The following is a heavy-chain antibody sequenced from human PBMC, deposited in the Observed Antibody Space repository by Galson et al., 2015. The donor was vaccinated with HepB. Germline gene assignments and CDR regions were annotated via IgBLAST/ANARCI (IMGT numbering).Heavy chain of an antibody. CDR3: ARDRGYSGYWYFDL. CDR2: INAGNGNT. CDR1: GYTFTSYA. J-gene: IGHJ2*01. Sequence: SVKVSCKASGYTFTSYAMHWVRQAPGQRLEWMGWINAGNGNTKYSQKFQGRVTITRDTSASTAYMELSSLRSEDTAVYYCARDRGYSGYWYFDLWGRGTLVTVSS. D-gene: IGHD5-12*01. V-gene: IGHV1-3*01.